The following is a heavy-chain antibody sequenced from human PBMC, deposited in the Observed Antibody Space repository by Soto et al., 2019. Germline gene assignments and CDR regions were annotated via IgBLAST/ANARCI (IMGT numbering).Heavy chain of an antibody. Sequence: QVQLVQSGAEVKKPGSSVKVSCKASGGTFSSYAISWVRQAPGQGLEWMGGIIPIFGTANYAQKFQGRVTITADESTSTAYMELSSLSSEDTAVYYCARDRLGYCSGGSCYYTDYWGQGTLVTVSS. D-gene: IGHD2-15*01. CDR1: GGTFSSYA. J-gene: IGHJ4*02. CDR2: IIPIFGTA. V-gene: IGHV1-69*01. CDR3: ARDRLGYCSGGSCYYTDY.